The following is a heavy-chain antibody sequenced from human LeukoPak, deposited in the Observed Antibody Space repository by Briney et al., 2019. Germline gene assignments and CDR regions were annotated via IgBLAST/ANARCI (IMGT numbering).Heavy chain of an antibody. CDR1: GYSFTSYY. J-gene: IGHJ4*02. V-gene: IGHV1-46*01. D-gene: IGHD6-19*01. CDR3: ARDVAYSSGWYDY. Sequence: ASVKVSCKASGYSFTSYYMHWVRQAPGQGLEWMGLINPSGSSTTYAQRFQGRVTMTRDISTSTDYMELTSLTSDDTATYYCARDVAYSSGWYDYWGQGTLVTVSS. CDR2: INPSGSST.